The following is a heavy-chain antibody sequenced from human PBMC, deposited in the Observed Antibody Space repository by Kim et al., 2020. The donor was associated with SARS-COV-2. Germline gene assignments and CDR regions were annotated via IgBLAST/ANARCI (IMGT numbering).Heavy chain of an antibody. CDR1: GYTFTSYD. D-gene: IGHD6-13*01. Sequence: ASVKVSCKASGYTFTSYDINWVRQATGQGLEWMGWMNPNSGNTGYAQKFQGRVTMTRNTSISTAYMELSSLRSEDTAVYYCASPSLYSSSWYAPLQNYYYYGMDVWGQGTTVTVSS. CDR3: ASPSLYSSSWYAPLQNYYYYGMDV. J-gene: IGHJ6*02. CDR2: MNPNSGNT. V-gene: IGHV1-8*01.